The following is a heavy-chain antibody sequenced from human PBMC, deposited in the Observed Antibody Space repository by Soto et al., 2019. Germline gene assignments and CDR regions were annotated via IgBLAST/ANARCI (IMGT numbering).Heavy chain of an antibody. V-gene: IGHV1-3*01. CDR2: INAGNGNT. CDR1: AYTFTSYA. Sequence: DSVKVSCKASAYTFTSYARHWVRQAPGQRLEWMGWINAGNGNTKYSRKFQGRVTITRDTSPSTAYMELSSLRSDDTAVYFCARVSGGVAIIPRGTAPVWWDSWGQGTLVTVSS. D-gene: IGHD3-16*01. CDR3: ARVSGGVAIIPRGTAPVWWDS. J-gene: IGHJ5*01.